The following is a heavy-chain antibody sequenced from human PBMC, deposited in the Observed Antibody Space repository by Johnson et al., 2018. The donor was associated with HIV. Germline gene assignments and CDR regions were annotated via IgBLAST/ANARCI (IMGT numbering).Heavy chain of an antibody. CDR3: AKDRYGGSYPDAFDI. V-gene: IGHV3-30*02. J-gene: IGHJ3*02. CDR2: IYYDGSNK. D-gene: IGHD1-26*01. CDR1: GFTFFSYG. Sequence: QVQLVESGGGVVQPGGSLRLSCAVSGFTFFSYGMHWVRQAPGKGLEWVAVIYYDGSNKYYVESVKGRFTISRDNSKNTLFLQMNSLRPEDTSVYYCAKDRYGGSYPDAFDIWGQGTMVTVSS.